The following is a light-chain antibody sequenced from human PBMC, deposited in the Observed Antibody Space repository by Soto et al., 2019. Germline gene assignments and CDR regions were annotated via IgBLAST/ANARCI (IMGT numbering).Light chain of an antibody. V-gene: IGKV1-5*03. CDR3: QHYNSYSEA. CDR2: KAS. CDR1: QTISSW. Sequence: IHMTQSPSTRSGSVVDIVTVSFLASQTISSWLAWYQQKPGKAPKLLIYKASTLKSGVPSRFSGSGSGTEFTLTISSLQPDDFATYYCQHYNSYSEAFGQGTKVDIK. J-gene: IGKJ1*01.